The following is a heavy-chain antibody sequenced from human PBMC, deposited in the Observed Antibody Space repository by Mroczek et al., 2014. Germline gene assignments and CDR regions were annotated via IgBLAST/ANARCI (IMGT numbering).Heavy chain of an antibody. CDR3: ARDSPLGYCSSTSCYPSAAIE. V-gene: IGHV4-61*02. CDR1: GGSISSGSYY. Sequence: QVQLQQWGPGLVKPSQTLSLTCTVSGGSISSGSYYWSWIRQPAGKGLEWIGRIYTSGSTNYNPSLKSRVTMSVDTSKNQFSLKLSSVTAADTAVYYCARDSPLGYCSSTSCYPSAAIEWGQGTPGH. D-gene: IGHD2-2*01. J-gene: IGHJ4*02. CDR2: IYTSGST.